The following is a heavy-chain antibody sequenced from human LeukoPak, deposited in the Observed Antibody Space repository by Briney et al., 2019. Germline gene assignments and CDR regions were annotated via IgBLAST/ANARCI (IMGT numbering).Heavy chain of an antibody. CDR1: GFTFSSYA. CDR2: ISYDGSNK. V-gene: IGHV3-30*04. CDR3: ARPYYGDIVVVPAAMHY. D-gene: IGHD2-2*01. Sequence: PGGSLRLSCAASGFTFSSYAMHWVRQAPGKGLEWVAVISYDGSNKYYADSVKGRFTISRDDSKNTLYLQMNSLRAEDTAVYYCARPYYGDIVVVPAAMHYWGQGTLVTVSS. J-gene: IGHJ4*02.